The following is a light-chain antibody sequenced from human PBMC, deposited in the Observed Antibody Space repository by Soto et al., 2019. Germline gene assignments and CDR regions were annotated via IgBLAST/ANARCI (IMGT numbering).Light chain of an antibody. CDR2: GAS. Sequence: EIVMTQSPATLSVSPGGSATLSCRASQSVSTNLAWYQQKLGQAPRLLIYGASTRATGIPVRFSGSRSGTAFTLTVSSLQSEDFALYFCQQYNDWPLTFGGGTKGEIK. CDR3: QQYNDWPLT. V-gene: IGKV3-15*01. J-gene: IGKJ4*01. CDR1: QSVSTN.